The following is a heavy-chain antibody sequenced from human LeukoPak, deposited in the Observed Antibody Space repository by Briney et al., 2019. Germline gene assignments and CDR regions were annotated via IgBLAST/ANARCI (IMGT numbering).Heavy chain of an antibody. CDR1: GGSISSHY. V-gene: IGHV4-59*11. J-gene: IGHJ4*02. CDR3: ARAPVHPEDFWSGYYPVHFDY. CDR2: IYYSGST. Sequence: PSETLSLTCTVSGGSISSHYWSWIRQPPGKGLEWIGYIYYSGSTNYNPSLKSRVTISVDTSKNQFSLKLSSVTAADTAVYYCARAPVHPEDFWSGYYPVHFDYWGQGTLVTVSS. D-gene: IGHD3-3*01.